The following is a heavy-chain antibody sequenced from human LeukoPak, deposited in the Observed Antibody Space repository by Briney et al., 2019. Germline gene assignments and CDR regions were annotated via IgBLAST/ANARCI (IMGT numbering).Heavy chain of an antibody. CDR2: VFNGGST. V-gene: IGHV4-59*01. D-gene: IGHD6-13*01. CDR1: GFTFSSYA. J-gene: IGHJ4*02. Sequence: PGGSLRLSCAASGFTFSSYAMSWIRQSPGKGLEWIGYVFNGGSTNYNPSLKSRVTMSLDTSRDQFSLRLSSVTAADTAIYYCASRPADSTWYGVFDYWSQGTLVTVSS. CDR3: ASRPADSTWYGVFDY.